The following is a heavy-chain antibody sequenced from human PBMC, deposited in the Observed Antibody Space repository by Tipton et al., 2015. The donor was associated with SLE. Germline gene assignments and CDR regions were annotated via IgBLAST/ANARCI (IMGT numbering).Heavy chain of an antibody. V-gene: IGHV4-39*07. D-gene: IGHD3-3*01. Sequence: TLSLTCTVSGGSISSSSYYWGWIRQPPGKGLEWIGSIYYSGSTYYNPSLKSRVTISVDTSKNQFSLKLSSVTAADTAVYYCARDFIDFGVVRTGDAFDYWGQGTLVTVSS. CDR1: GGSISSSSYY. CDR2: IYYSGST. CDR3: ARDFIDFGVVRTGDAFDY. J-gene: IGHJ4*02.